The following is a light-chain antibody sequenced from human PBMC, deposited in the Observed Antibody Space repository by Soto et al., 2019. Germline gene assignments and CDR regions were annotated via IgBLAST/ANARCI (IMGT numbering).Light chain of an antibody. Sequence: DIQMTQSPATLSASVGYRFTITCRASQNIYTWLAWYQQKPGKAPKLLIYEASSLETGVPSRFSGSGSGTEFTLTIRSLQPADFATYYCQQYNSYSPLTFGGGTKGDIK. CDR1: QNIYTW. CDR3: QQYNSYSPLT. CDR2: EAS. J-gene: IGKJ4*01. V-gene: IGKV1-5*03.